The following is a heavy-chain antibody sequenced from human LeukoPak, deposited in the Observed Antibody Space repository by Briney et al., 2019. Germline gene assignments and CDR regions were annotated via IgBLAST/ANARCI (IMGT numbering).Heavy chain of an antibody. D-gene: IGHD3-10*01. CDR3: ARELAVRGVDYYYYMDV. J-gene: IGHJ6*03. CDR1: GGTFSSYA. V-gene: IGHV1-69*13. CDR2: IIPIFGTA. Sequence: ASVKVSCKASGGTFSSYAISWVRQAPGQGLEWMGGIIPIFGTANYAQKFQGRVTITADESTSTAYMELSSLRSEDTAVYYCARELAVRGVDYYYYMDVWGKGTTVTISS.